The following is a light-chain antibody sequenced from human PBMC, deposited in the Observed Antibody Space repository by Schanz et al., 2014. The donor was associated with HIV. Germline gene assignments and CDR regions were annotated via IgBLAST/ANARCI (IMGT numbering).Light chain of an antibody. Sequence: EIVLTQSPGTLSLSPGERGTLPCRASQSVKSNFIGWYQQKPGQAPRLLIFGASNRATGIPDRFSGGVSGTDFTLTISRVEPEDYAVYYCQQYGSSPWTFGQGTRVDVK. CDR2: GAS. V-gene: IGKV3-20*01. CDR1: QSVKSNF. CDR3: QQYGSSPWT. J-gene: IGKJ1*01.